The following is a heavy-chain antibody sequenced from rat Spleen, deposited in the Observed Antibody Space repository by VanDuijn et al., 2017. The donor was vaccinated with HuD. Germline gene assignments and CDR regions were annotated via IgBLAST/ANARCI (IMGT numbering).Heavy chain of an antibody. CDR3: TRGSLGSGRLNWFVY. D-gene: IGHD4-6*01. CDR1: GFTFNNYW. V-gene: IGHV5-31*01. CDR2: ITNTGGST. J-gene: IGHJ3*01. Sequence: EVQLVESGGGLVQPGRSLKLSCVASGFTFNNYWMTWIRQAPGKGLEWVASITNTGGSTYYPDSVKGRFTISRDNAKSTLYLQMNSLTSEDTATYYCTRGSLGSGRLNWFVYWGQGTLVTVSS.